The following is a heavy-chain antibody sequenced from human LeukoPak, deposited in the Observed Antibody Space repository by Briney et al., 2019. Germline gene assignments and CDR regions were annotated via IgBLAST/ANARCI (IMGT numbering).Heavy chain of an antibody. D-gene: IGHD3-3*01. J-gene: IGHJ6*03. CDR1: GYSISSGYY. Sequence: SETLSLTCAVSGYSISSGYYWGWIRQPPGKGLEWIGSIYHSGSTYYNPSLKSRVTISVDTSKNQFSLKPSSVTAADTAVYYCARVGYDFWSGYYKLYYYYYMDVWGKGTTVTVSS. CDR3: ARVGYDFWSGYYKLYYYYYMDV. V-gene: IGHV4-38-2*01. CDR2: IYHSGST.